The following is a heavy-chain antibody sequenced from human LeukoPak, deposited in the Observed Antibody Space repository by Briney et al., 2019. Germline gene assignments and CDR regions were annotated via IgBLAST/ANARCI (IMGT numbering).Heavy chain of an antibody. CDR2: IKQDGSEK. J-gene: IGHJ4*02. CDR1: GFIFSNYW. D-gene: IGHD2-2*01. CDR3: ATYHCSSTSCPPYYFDY. Sequence: PGGSLRLSCAASGFIFSNYWMSWVRQAPGKGLEWVANIKQDGSEKYYVDSVKGRFTISRDNAKNTLYLQMNSLRAEDTAVYYCATYHCSSTSCPPYYFDYWGQGTLVTVSS. V-gene: IGHV3-7*01.